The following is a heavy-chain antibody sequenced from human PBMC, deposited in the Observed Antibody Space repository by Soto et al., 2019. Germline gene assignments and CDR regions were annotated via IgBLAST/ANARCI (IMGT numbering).Heavy chain of an antibody. CDR3: ARSDSSSWPSDPTWFDA. D-gene: IGHD6-13*01. Sequence: SETLSLTCGVYGGSFSGYYWSWIRQPPGKGLEWIGEINHSGNTKYSPSLKSRVTISVYTSENQFSLKLSSATAADTAVYYCARSDSSSWPSDPTWFDAWGQGTPVTVSS. J-gene: IGHJ5*02. V-gene: IGHV4-34*01. CDR1: GGSFSGYY. CDR2: INHSGNT.